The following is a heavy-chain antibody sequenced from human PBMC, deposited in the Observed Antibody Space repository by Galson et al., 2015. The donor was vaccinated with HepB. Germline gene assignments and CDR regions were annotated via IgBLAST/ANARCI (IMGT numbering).Heavy chain of an antibody. J-gene: IGHJ3*02. Sequence: SLRLSCAASGFTFSSYSMNWVRQAPGKGLEWVSSISSSSSYIYYADSVKGRFTISRDNAKNSLYLQMNSLRAEDTAVYYCARGHPHYYDSSGYWGDDAFDIWGQGTMFTVSS. CDR1: GFTFSSYS. V-gene: IGHV3-21*01. D-gene: IGHD3-22*01. CDR2: ISSSSSYI. CDR3: ARGHPHYYDSSGYWGDDAFDI.